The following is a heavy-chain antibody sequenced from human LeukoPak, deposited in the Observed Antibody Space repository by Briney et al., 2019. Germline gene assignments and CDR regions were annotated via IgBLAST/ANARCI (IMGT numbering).Heavy chain of an antibody. CDR2: FDPEDGGT. CDR1: GYTLTELS. D-gene: IGHD2-15*01. Sequence: ASVKVSCKVSGYTLTELSMHWVRQAPGKGLEWMGGFDPEDGGTIYAQKFQGRVTMTEDTSTDTAYMELSSLRSEDTAVYYCATIQNIVVVVAATPGFFDIWGQGTMVTVSS. CDR3: ATIQNIVVVVAATPGFFDI. J-gene: IGHJ3*02. V-gene: IGHV1-24*01.